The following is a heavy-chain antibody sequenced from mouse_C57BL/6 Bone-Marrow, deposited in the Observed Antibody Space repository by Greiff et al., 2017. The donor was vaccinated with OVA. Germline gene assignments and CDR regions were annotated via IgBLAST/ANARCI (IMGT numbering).Heavy chain of an antibody. CDR1: GFSLTSYG. D-gene: IGHD4-1*01. Sequence: VQLVESGPGLVAPSQSLSITCTVSGFSLTSYGVDWVRQPPGTGLEWLGVIWGGGSTNYTSALMSRLSISKDNSKSQGCLKMNSRHTDDTAMYFCAKQKLTGTGFAYWGQGTLVTVSA. V-gene: IGHV2-9*01. J-gene: IGHJ3*01. CDR2: IWGGGST. CDR3: AKQKLTGTGFAY.